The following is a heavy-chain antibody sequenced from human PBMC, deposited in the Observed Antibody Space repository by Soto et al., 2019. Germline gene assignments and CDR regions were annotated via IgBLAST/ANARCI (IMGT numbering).Heavy chain of an antibody. J-gene: IGHJ4*02. V-gene: IGHV3-23*01. D-gene: IGHD3-10*01. Sequence: EVQLLESGGGLVQPGGSLRVSCAASGFAFNIYAMSWVRQAPGKGLEWVSVISGSADSTNYADSVKGRFTISRDNSKNTVYLQMNRLRVEDTAVYYCAKDRNRYGSGSYFAYWGQGTLVTVSS. CDR1: GFAFNIYA. CDR2: ISGSADST. CDR3: AKDRNRYGSGSYFAY.